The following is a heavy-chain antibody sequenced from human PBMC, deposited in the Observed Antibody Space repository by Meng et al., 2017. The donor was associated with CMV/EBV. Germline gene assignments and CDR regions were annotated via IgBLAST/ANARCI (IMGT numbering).Heavy chain of an antibody. J-gene: IGHJ4*02. V-gene: IGHV3-48*04. CDR2: ISSSSSTI. Sequence: GESLKISCAASGFTFSSYSMNRVRQAPGKGLEWVSYISSSSSTIYYADSVKGRFTISRDNAKNSLYLQMNSLRAEDTAVYYCARAVAGTAGDSDYWGQGTLVTVSS. D-gene: IGHD6-19*01. CDR1: GFTFSSYS. CDR3: ARAVAGTAGDSDY.